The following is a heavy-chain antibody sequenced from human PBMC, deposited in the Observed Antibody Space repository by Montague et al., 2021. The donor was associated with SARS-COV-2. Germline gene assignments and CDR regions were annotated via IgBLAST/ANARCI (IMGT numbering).Heavy chain of an antibody. CDR2: IYYTGST. CDR1: GGSISNSIYY. J-gene: IGHJ3*01. D-gene: IGHD5-18*01. CDR3: ARPGRGYSYGLDAFEV. Sequence: SETLSLTCTVSGGSISNSIYYWGWIHQPPGKGLEWIGSIYYTGSTYYNPSLKSRVTISMNTSNNQFFLKLTSVTAADTAVYYCARPGRGYSYGLDAFEVWGQGTMVTVSS. V-gene: IGHV4-39*01.